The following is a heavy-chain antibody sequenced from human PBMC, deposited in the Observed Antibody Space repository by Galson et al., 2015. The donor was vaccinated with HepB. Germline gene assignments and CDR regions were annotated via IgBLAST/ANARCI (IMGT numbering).Heavy chain of an antibody. J-gene: IGHJ4*02. CDR3: IRSGDFSGYSSR. Sequence: LRLSCAASGFTFSGSAIHWVRQASGKGPEWVGRIKSKANNYATSYVSSLKGRFTISRDDSKKMAYLHMKSLKTEDTAVYYCIRSGDFSGYSSRWGQGTLVTVSS. CDR1: GFTFSGSA. V-gene: IGHV3-73*01. D-gene: IGHD6-13*01. CDR2: IKSKANNYAT.